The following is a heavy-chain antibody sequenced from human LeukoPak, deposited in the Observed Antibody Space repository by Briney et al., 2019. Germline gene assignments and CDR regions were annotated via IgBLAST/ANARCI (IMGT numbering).Heavy chain of an antibody. CDR3: AKDIGLDSGSYVLDY. Sequence: QTGGSLRLSCAASGFTFDDYAMHWVRQAPGKGLEWVSGISWNSGSIGYADSVKGRFTISRDNAKNSLYLQMNSLRAEDTALYYCAKDIGLDSGSYVLDYWGQGTLVTVSS. CDR2: ISWNSGSI. V-gene: IGHV3-9*01. CDR1: GFTFDDYA. J-gene: IGHJ4*02. D-gene: IGHD1-26*01.